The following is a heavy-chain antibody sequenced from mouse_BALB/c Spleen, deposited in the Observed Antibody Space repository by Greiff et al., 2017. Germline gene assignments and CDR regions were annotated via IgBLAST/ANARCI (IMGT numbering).Heavy chain of an antibody. D-gene: IGHD1-1*01. CDR1: GFTFSSYT. CDR3: ARDYYGSRGAMDY. J-gene: IGHJ4*01. V-gene: IGHV5-9*03. Sequence: EVKVEESGGGLVKPGGSLKLSCAASGFTFSSYTMSWVRQTPEKRLEWVATISSGGGNTYYPDSVKGRFTISRDNAKNNLYLQMSSLRSEDTALYYCARDYYGSRGAMDYWGQGTSVTVSS. CDR2: ISSGGGNT.